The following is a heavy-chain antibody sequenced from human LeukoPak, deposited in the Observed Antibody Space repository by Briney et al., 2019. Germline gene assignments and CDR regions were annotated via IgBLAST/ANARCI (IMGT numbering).Heavy chain of an antibody. D-gene: IGHD4-17*01. CDR2: ISSSSSYI. Sequence: GGSLRLSCAASGFTFSSYWMSWVRQAPGKGLEWVSSISSSSSYIYYADSVKGRFTISRDNAKNSLYLQMNSLRAEDTAVYYCALMGYGATGYFQHWGQGTLVTVSS. V-gene: IGHV3-21*01. J-gene: IGHJ1*01. CDR3: ALMGYGATGYFQH. CDR1: GFTFSSYW.